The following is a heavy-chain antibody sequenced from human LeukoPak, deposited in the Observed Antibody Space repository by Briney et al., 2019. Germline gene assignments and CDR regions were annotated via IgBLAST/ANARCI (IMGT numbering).Heavy chain of an antibody. J-gene: IGHJ4*02. CDR3: ARADFDWLSTPHY. CDR1: GYTFTDYY. Sequence: GASVKVSCKASGYTFTDYYMHWVRQAPGQGLEWMGWISAYNGNTNYAQKLQGRVTMTTDTSTSTAYMELRSLRSDDTAVYYCARADFDWLSTPHYWGQGTLVTVSS. D-gene: IGHD3-9*01. V-gene: IGHV1-18*04. CDR2: ISAYNGNT.